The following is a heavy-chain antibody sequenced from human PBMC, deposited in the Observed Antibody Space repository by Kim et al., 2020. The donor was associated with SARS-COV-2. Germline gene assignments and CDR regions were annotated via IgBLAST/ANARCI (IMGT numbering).Heavy chain of an antibody. Sequence: SETLSLTCTVSGGSISSGDSYWIWIRQPPGKGLEWIGYIYYSGSTYYNPSLKSRVTMSVDTSKNQFSLRLSSVTAADAAVYYCARDQSLVGGTVDAFDVGGQGTMVTVSP. CDR2: IYYSGST. CDR3: ARDQSLVGGTVDAFDV. J-gene: IGHJ3*01. V-gene: IGHV4-30-4*01. D-gene: IGHD1-26*01. CDR1: GGSISSGDSY.